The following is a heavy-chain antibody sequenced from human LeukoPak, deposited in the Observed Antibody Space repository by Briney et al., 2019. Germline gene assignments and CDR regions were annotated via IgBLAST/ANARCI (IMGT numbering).Heavy chain of an antibody. Sequence: PSETLSLTCTVSGGSIDSSNYYWGWIRQPPGKGLEWIGSISYSGNTYYNASLKSRVTISVDTSKSQFSLKLSSVTAADTAVYYCARDRSIAVAGPIWYWGQGTLVTVSS. CDR1: GGSIDSSNYY. V-gene: IGHV4-39*07. D-gene: IGHD6-19*01. CDR3: ARDRSIAVAGPIWY. J-gene: IGHJ4*02. CDR2: ISYSGNT.